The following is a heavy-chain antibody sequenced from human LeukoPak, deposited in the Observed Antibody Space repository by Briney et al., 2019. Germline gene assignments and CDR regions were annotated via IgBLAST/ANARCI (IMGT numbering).Heavy chain of an antibody. CDR3: AKVPPLIAAAANWLDP. D-gene: IGHD6-13*01. CDR2: INPNTGGT. J-gene: IGHJ5*02. V-gene: IGHV1-2*06. CDR1: GYTFTPYY. Sequence: GASVKVSCKASGYTFTPYYIHRVRQAPGHGREWRGRINPNTGGTNSAQKFQGTVTMTTDTSITTAYMELSRLTSHDTTIYFCAKVPPLIAAAANWLDPWGQGALVTVSS.